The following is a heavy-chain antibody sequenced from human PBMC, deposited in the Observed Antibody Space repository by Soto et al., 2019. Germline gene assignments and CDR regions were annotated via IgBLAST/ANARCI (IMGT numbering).Heavy chain of an antibody. D-gene: IGHD2-2*01. Sequence: SVKVSCKASGGTFSSYTISWVRQAPGQGLEWMGRIIPILGIANYAQKFQGRVTITADKSTSTAYMELSSLRSEDTAVYYCAREYCSSTSCYAGIDYWGQRTLVTVSS. CDR3: AREYCSSTSCYAGIDY. CDR2: IIPILGIA. CDR1: GGTFSSYT. V-gene: IGHV1-69*04. J-gene: IGHJ4*02.